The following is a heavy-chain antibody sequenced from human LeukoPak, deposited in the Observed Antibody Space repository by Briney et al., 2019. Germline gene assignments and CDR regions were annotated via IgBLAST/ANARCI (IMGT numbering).Heavy chain of an antibody. Sequence: GASVKVSCKASGYTFTSYYMHWVRQAPGQGLERMGIINPSGGSTSYAQKFQGRVTMTRDTSTSTVYMELSSLRFEDTAVYYCARAVAVAGNLYYYGMDVWGQGTTVTVSS. CDR1: GYTFTSYY. CDR3: ARAVAVAGNLYYYGMDV. J-gene: IGHJ6*02. CDR2: INPSGGST. V-gene: IGHV1-46*01. D-gene: IGHD6-19*01.